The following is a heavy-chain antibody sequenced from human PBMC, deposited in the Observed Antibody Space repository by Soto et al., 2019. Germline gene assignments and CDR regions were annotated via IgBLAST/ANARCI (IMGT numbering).Heavy chain of an antibody. CDR1: GFTSSSYS. CDR3: ARDHRYCSGSSCRPYYYYYGMDV. Sequence: PGGSLRLSCAASGFTSSSYSMNWVRQAPGRGLEWVAAISGTSDYIYYADSVKGRFTISRDNAKTSLYIQMNSLRAEDTAVYYCARDHRYCSGSSCRPYYYYYGMDVWGRGTTVTVSS. J-gene: IGHJ6*02. D-gene: IGHD2-15*01. V-gene: IGHV3-21*01. CDR2: ISGTSDYI.